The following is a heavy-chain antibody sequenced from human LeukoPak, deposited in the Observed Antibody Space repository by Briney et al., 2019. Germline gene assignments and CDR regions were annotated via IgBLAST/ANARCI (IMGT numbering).Heavy chain of an antibody. Sequence: PSETLSLTCTVSGGSISSGGYYWSWIRQPPGKGLEWIGYIYYSGSTNYNPSLKSRVTISVDTSKNQFSLKLSSVTAADTAVYYCARDGTDGYPGYWGQGTLVTVSS. CDR3: ARDGTDGYPGY. V-gene: IGHV4-61*08. J-gene: IGHJ4*02. D-gene: IGHD5-24*01. CDR1: GGSISSGGYY. CDR2: IYYSGST.